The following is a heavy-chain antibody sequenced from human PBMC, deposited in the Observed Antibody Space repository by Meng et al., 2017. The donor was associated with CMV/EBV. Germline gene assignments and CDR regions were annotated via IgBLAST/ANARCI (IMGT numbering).Heavy chain of an antibody. CDR2: INHTGST. CDR1: GGSFSGYY. J-gene: IGHJ4*02. V-gene: IGHV4-34*01. Sequence: SETLSLTCAVYGGSFSGYYWSWTRQPPGKGLEWIGEINHTGSTNYNPSLKSRVTISVDTSKNQFSLKLSSVTAADTAVYYCARVCYYDSSGYYYEGAYYFDYWGQGTLVTVSS. CDR3: ARVCYYDSSGYYYEGAYYFDY. D-gene: IGHD3-22*01.